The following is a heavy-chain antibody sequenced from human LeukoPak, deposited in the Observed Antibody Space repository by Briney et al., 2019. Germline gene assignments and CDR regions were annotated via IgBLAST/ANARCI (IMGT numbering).Heavy chain of an antibody. CDR3: ARGDIAARPKFFDY. J-gene: IGHJ4*02. V-gene: IGHV3-23*01. CDR2: ISGSGGDT. CDR1: GFTFSSYA. D-gene: IGHD6-6*01. Sequence: GGSLRLSCAASGFTFSSYAMSWVRQAPGKGLEWVSSISGSGGDTYYADSVKGQFTISRDNSKNTLYLQMNSLRAEDTAVYYCARGDIAARPKFFDYWGQGTLVTVSS.